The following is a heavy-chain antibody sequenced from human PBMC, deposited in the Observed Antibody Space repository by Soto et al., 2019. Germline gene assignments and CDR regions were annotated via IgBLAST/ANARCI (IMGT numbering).Heavy chain of an antibody. V-gene: IGHV1-3*01. J-gene: IGHJ3*01. Sequence: QVQLVQSGAELKKPGASVNISCQASGFTFSDTLINWVRQGPGQRLEWMGWINPANGNTRYSEPFQGRVTISSLSSASTAYVALSDLTSEDTAVYYCARDIVSVGPRANGAFDVWGKGTMITVSS. D-gene: IGHD1-26*01. CDR3: ARDIVSVGPRANGAFDV. CDR2: INPANGNT. CDR1: GFTFSDTL.